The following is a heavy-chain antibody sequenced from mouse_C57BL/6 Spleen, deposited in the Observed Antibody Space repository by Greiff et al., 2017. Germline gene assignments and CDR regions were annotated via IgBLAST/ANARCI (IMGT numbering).Heavy chain of an antibody. CDR3: ARGGFYSPFAY. D-gene: IGHD2-12*01. CDR2: ISDGGSYT. J-gene: IGHJ3*01. Sequence: EVQGVESGGGLVKPGGSLKLSCAASGFTFSSYAMSWVRQTPEKRLEWVATISDGGSYTYYPDNVKGRFTISRDNAKNNLYLQMSHLKSEDTAMYYCARGGFYSPFAYWGQGTLVTVSA. V-gene: IGHV5-4*01. CDR1: GFTFSSYA.